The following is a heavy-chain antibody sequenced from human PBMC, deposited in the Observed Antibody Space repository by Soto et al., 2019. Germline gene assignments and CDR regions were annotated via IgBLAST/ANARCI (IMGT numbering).Heavy chain of an antibody. V-gene: IGHV3-30-3*01. CDR3: ARDQSAGYSSGWCDY. Sequence: QVQLVESGGGVVQPGRSLRLSCAASGFTFSSYAMHWVRPAPGKGLEWVAVISYDGSNKYYADSVKGRFTISRDNSKNTLYLQMNSRRAEDTAVYYCARDQSAGYSSGWCDYWGQGTLVTVSS. CDR2: ISYDGSNK. J-gene: IGHJ4*02. CDR1: GFTFSSYA. D-gene: IGHD6-19*01.